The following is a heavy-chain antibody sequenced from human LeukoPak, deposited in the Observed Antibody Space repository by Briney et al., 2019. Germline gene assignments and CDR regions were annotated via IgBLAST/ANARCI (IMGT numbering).Heavy chain of an antibody. CDR3: ARVSSGWYPYFDN. J-gene: IGHJ4*02. CDR1: GFTFSSYG. D-gene: IGHD6-19*01. V-gene: IGHV3-33*01. Sequence: GRSLRLSCAASGFTFSSYGMHWVRQAPGKGLEWVAVIWYDGSNKYYADSVKGRFTISRDNPKNTLYLQMNSLRAEDTAVYYCARVSSGWYPYFDNWGQGTLVTVSS. CDR2: IWYDGSNK.